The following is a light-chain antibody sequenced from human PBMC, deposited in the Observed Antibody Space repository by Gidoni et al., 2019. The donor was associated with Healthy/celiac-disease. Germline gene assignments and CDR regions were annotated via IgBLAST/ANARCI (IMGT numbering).Light chain of an antibody. J-gene: IGKJ2*01. CDR2: KAS. CDR1: QSISSW. V-gene: IGKV1-5*03. CDR3: QQYNSYSYT. Sequence: DIQMTQSPSTLSASVGDRVTITCRASQSISSWLAWYQQKPGKAPKLLIYKASSVESGVPSRFSGSGSGTEFTLTISSLQPDDLATYYCQQYNSYSYTFGQGTKLEIK.